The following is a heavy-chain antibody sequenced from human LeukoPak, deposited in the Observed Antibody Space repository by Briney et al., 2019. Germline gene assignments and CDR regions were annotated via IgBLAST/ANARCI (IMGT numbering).Heavy chain of an antibody. J-gene: IGHJ6*03. CDR2: MIPIFGTA. CDR1: GGTFSSYA. Sequence: ASVKVSCKASGGTFSSYAVSWVRQAPGQGLEWMGGMIPIFGTANYAQKFQGRVTITADESTSTAYMELSSLRSEDTAVYYCARCGDQLLSVSRYYYYMDVWGKGTTVTVSS. D-gene: IGHD2-2*01. V-gene: IGHV1-69*13. CDR3: ARCGDQLLSVSRYYYYMDV.